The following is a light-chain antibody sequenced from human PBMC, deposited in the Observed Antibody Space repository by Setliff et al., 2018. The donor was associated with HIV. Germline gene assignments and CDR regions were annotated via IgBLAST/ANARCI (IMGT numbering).Light chain of an antibody. CDR2: DVI. J-gene: IGLJ1*01. Sequence: QSVLTQPASVSGSPGQSITISCTGTSSDIGSYNYVSWYQQHPGKAPKLIIYDVIHRPSGVSNRFSGSKAGNTASLTISGLQAEDEADYYCSSYTSDTTPYVFGKGTKVTVL. V-gene: IGLV2-14*03. CDR3: SSYTSDTTPYV. CDR1: SSDIGSYNY.